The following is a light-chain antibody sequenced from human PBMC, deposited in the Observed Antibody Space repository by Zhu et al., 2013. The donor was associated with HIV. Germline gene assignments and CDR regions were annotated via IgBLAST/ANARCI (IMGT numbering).Light chain of an antibody. CDR3: QQYSSYPWT. CDR2: KAS. CDR1: ETIFTW. Sequence: DIQMTQSPSTLSASVRDRVTITCRASETIFTWLAWYQQKPGKAPNLLIFKASTLQSEVPSRFSGSGSGTEFTLTISSLQPDDFATYYCQQYSSYPWTFGQGTKVEIK. J-gene: IGKJ1*01. V-gene: IGKV1-5*03.